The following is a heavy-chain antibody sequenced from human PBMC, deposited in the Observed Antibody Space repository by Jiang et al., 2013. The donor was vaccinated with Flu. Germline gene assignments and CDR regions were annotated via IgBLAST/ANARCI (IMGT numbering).Heavy chain of an antibody. D-gene: IGHD3-10*01. CDR2: INHSGST. Sequence: GSGLVKPSETLSLTCAVYGGSFSGYYWSWIRQPPGKGLEWIGEINHSGSTNYNPSLKSRVTISVDTSKNQFSLKLSSVTAADTAVYYCARGILWFGELYYYYYYGMDVWGQGTTVTVSS. CDR1: GGSFSGYY. J-gene: IGHJ6*02. V-gene: IGHV4-34*01. CDR3: ARGILWFGELYYYYYYGMDV.